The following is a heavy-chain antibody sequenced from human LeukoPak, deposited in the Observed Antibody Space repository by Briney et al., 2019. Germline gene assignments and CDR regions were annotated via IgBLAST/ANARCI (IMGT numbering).Heavy chain of an antibody. CDR3: AKGEEYSSGWYWIDY. CDR1: GFTFSSYG. J-gene: IGHJ4*02. Sequence: GGSLRLSCAASGFTFSSYGMHWVRQAPGKGLEWVAVISYDGSNKYYADSVKGRFTISRDNSKNTLYLQMNSLRAEDTAVYYCAKGEEYSSGWYWIDYWGQGTLVTVSS. V-gene: IGHV3-30*18. CDR2: ISYDGSNK. D-gene: IGHD6-19*01.